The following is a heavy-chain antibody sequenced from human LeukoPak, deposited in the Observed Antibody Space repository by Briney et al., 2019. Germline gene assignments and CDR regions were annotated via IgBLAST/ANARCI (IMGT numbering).Heavy chain of an antibody. V-gene: IGHV3-30*03. CDR3: ATGSMVRGVIITSPPFDY. D-gene: IGHD3-10*01. Sequence: QSGGSLRLSCAASGFTFSSYGMHWVRQAPGKGLEWVAVISYDGTNKYYADSVKGRLTISRDNSENTLFLQMNSLRAEDTAVYYCATGSMVRGVIITSPPFDYWGQGTLVTVSS. CDR1: GFTFSSYG. CDR2: ISYDGTNK. J-gene: IGHJ4*02.